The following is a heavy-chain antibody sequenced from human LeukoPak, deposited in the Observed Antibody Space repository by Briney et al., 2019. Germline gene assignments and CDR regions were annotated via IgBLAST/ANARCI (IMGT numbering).Heavy chain of an antibody. Sequence: GGSLRLSCAASGFTFTAYRMNWVRQAPGKGLEWVSFISGSSSYIYYADSVKGRFTVARDNAKKSLYPQMNNLRAEDTAVYYCARLAVYSSGWYNDYWGQGTLVTVSS. CDR3: ARLAVYSSGWYNDY. V-gene: IGHV3-21*01. J-gene: IGHJ4*02. CDR2: ISGSSSYI. D-gene: IGHD6-19*01. CDR1: GFTFTAYR.